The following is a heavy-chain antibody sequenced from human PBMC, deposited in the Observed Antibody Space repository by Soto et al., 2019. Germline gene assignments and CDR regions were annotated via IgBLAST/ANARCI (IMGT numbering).Heavy chain of an antibody. V-gene: IGHV3-11*01. CDR2: ISSSGSSI. D-gene: IGHD1-1*01. Sequence: QVQLVESGGGLVKPGGSLRLSCAASGFTFSDYYMSWLRQAPGKGLEWVSHISSSGSSIYYADSVKGRFTVSRDNAKNSLYLQMNSLRAEDTAVYYCTRPDHNWNIDYWSQGTLVTVSS. CDR1: GFTFSDYY. CDR3: TRPDHNWNIDY. J-gene: IGHJ4*02.